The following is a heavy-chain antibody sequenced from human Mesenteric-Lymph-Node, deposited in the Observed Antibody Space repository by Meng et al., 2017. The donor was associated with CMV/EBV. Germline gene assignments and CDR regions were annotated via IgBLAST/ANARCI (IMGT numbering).Heavy chain of an antibody. J-gene: IGHJ6*02. V-gene: IGHV3-7*03. D-gene: IGHD3-16*01. CDR1: GFTFSSYW. CDR3: AKMRDGGYHYYGMDV. Sequence: GESLKISCAASGFTFSSYWMSWVRQAPGKGLEWVANIKQDGSEKYYVDSVKGRFTISRENFSKTVYMQMNSLRAEDTAVYYCAKMRDGGYHYYGMDVWGQGTTVTVSS. CDR2: IKQDGSEK.